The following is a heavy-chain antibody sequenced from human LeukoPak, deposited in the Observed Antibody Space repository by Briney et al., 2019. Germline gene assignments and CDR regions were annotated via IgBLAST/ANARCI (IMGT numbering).Heavy chain of an antibody. CDR3: ARKYSSSWSEDY. Sequence: SETLSLTCAVYGGSFSGYYWSWIRQPPGKGLEWIGEINHSGSTNYNPSHKSRVTISVDTSKNQFSLKLSSVTAADTAVYYCARKYSSSWSEDYWGRGTLVTVSS. V-gene: IGHV4-34*01. D-gene: IGHD6-13*01. CDR2: INHSGST. J-gene: IGHJ4*02. CDR1: GGSFSGYY.